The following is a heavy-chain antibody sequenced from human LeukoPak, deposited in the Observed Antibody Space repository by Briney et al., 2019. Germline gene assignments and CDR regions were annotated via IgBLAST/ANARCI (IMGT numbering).Heavy chain of an antibody. CDR3: ARELHILTGYLYPDY. D-gene: IGHD3-9*01. V-gene: IGHV1-18*01. J-gene: IGHJ4*02. CDR2: ISAYNGNT. Sequence: ASVKVSCKASGYTFTSYGISWVRQAPGQGLEWMGWISAYNGNTNYAQKLQGRATMTTDTSTSTAYMELRSLRSDDTAVYYCARELHILTGYLYPDYWGQGTLVTVSS. CDR1: GYTFTSYG.